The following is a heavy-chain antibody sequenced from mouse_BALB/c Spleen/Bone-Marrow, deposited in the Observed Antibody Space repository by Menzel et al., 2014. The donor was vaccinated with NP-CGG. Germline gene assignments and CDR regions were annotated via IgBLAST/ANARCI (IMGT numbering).Heavy chain of an antibody. CDR1: GFAFSSYD. J-gene: IGHJ2*01. D-gene: IGHD4-1*01. Sequence: EVKVEESGGGLVKPGGSLKLSCAASGFAFSSYDMSCVRQTPEKRLEWVATISSGGSYTYYPDSVKGRFTISRDNARNTLYLQMSSLRSEDTALYYCARPLTGAYFDYWGQGTTLTVSS. V-gene: IGHV5-9*02. CDR3: ARPLTGAYFDY. CDR2: ISSGGSYT.